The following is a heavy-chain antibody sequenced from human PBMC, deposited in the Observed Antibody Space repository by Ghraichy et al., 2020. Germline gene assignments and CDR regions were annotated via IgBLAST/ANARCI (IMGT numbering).Heavy chain of an antibody. D-gene: IGHD1-26*01. CDR2: ISGSGGST. J-gene: IGHJ4*02. CDR1: GFTFSSYA. CDR3: AKGHGTEVGLDYFDY. V-gene: IGHV3-23*01. Sequence: LTCAASGFTFSSYAMSWVRQAPGKGLEWVSAISGSGGSTYYADSVKGRFTISRDNSKNTLYLQMNSLRAEDTAVYYCAKGHGTEVGLDYFDYWGQGTLVTVSS.